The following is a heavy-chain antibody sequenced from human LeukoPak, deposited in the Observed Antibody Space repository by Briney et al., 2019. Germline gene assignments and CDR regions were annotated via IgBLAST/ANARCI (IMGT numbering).Heavy chain of an antibody. CDR3: ARHGGYYYDSSGYFNFDY. D-gene: IGHD3-22*01. Sequence: SETLSLTCAVYGGSFSGYYWSWIRQPPGKGLEWIGEINHSGSTNYNPSLKSRVTISVDTSKNQFSLKLSSVSAADTAVYYCARHGGYYYDSSGYFNFDYWGQGTLVTVSS. J-gene: IGHJ4*02. CDR2: INHSGST. V-gene: IGHV4-34*01. CDR1: GGSFSGYY.